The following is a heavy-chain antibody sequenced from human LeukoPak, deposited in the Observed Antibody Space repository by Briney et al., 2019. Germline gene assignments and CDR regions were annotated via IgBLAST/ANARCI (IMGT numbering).Heavy chain of an antibody. J-gene: IGHJ4*02. CDR3: ARGRGLMATVIFDY. Sequence: SVKLSCKASGGTFSSYAISWVRQAPGQGLEWMGGIIPSFGTASYAQKFQGRVTITADESTSTAYMELSSLRSEDTAVYYCARGRGLMATVIFDYWGQGTLVTVSS. CDR2: IIPSFGTA. V-gene: IGHV1-69*13. D-gene: IGHD5-24*01. CDR1: GGTFSSYA.